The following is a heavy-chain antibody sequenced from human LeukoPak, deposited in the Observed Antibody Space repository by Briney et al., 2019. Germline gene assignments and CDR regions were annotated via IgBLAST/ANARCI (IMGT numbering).Heavy chain of an antibody. V-gene: IGHV3-30*03. Sequence: GGSLRLSCAASGFTFSSYSMNWVRQAPGKGLEWVAVISYAGSNKYYADSVKGRFTISRDNSKNTLYLQMNSLRAEDTAVYYCARDPLAAYWGQGTLVTVSS. CDR1: GFTFSSYS. CDR2: ISYAGSNK. D-gene: IGHD6-19*01. CDR3: ARDPLAAY. J-gene: IGHJ4*02.